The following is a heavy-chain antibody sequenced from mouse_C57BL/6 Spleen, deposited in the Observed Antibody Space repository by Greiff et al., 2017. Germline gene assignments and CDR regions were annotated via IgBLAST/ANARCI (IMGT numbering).Heavy chain of an antibody. D-gene: IGHD2-2*01. V-gene: IGHV5-17*01. CDR2: ISSGSSTI. CDR1: GFTFSDYG. CDR3: ARDMVTTEFAY. J-gene: IGHJ3*01. Sequence: EVHLVESGGGLVKPGGSLKLSCAASGFTFSDYGMHWVRQAPEKGLEWVAYISSGSSTIYYADTVKGRFTISRDNAKNTLFLQITSLRSEDTAMYYCARDMVTTEFAYWGQGTLVTVSA.